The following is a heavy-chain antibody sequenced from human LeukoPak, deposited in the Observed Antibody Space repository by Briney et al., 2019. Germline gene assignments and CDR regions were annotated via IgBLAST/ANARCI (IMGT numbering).Heavy chain of an antibody. V-gene: IGHV4-34*01. CDR3: ARGRIAARRSNWFDP. D-gene: IGHD6-6*01. J-gene: IGHJ5*02. CDR1: GGSFSGYY. Sequence: SETLSLTCAVYGGSFSGYYWSWIRQPPGKGLEWIGEINYSGSTNYNPSLKSRVTISVDTSKNQFSLRLSSVTAADTAVYYCARGRIAARRSNWFDPWGQGTLVTVSS. CDR2: INYSGST.